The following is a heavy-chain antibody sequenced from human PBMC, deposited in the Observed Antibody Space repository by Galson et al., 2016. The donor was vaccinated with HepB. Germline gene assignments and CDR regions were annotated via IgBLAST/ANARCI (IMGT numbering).Heavy chain of an antibody. CDR2: ISGSGGTT. CDR3: AKDRGGYNYGYLDH. Sequence: SLRLSCAASGFTFSSYAMTWVRQAPGKRLEWVSDISGSGGTTHYADSVKGRFTISRDNSKNTLYLQMNSLRVEDRAVYYCAKDRGGYNYGYLDHWGQGTLVTVSS. V-gene: IGHV3-23*01. D-gene: IGHD5-18*01. CDR1: GFTFSSYA. J-gene: IGHJ4*02.